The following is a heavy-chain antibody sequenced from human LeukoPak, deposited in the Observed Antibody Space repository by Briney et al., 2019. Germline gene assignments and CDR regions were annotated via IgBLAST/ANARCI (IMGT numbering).Heavy chain of an antibody. V-gene: IGHV4-59*01. D-gene: IGHD5-18*01. Sequence: SETLSLTCTVSGGSTNNYYWTWIRQPPGKGLEWIGYIYYSGSTNYSPSLKSRVTISVDTSKNQFSLKLSSVTAADTAVYYCARSEYSYGADAFDIWGQGTMVTVSS. CDR1: GGSTNNYY. CDR3: ARSEYSYGADAFDI. J-gene: IGHJ3*02. CDR2: IYYSGST.